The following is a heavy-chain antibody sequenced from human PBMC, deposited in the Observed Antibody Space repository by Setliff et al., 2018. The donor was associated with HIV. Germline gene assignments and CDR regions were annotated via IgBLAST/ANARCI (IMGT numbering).Heavy chain of an antibody. Sequence: ASVKVSCKASGYTFTSYGVSWVRQAPGQGLEWMGWISAYSGNTNYAQELQGRVTMTTDTSTSTAYMELRSLGSDDTAVYYCARVAWYYSFWSGLGDAFDIWGQGTMVTVSS. CDR2: ISAYSGNT. V-gene: IGHV1-18*01. CDR1: GYTFTSYG. D-gene: IGHD3-3*01. J-gene: IGHJ3*02. CDR3: ARVAWYYSFWSGLGDAFDI.